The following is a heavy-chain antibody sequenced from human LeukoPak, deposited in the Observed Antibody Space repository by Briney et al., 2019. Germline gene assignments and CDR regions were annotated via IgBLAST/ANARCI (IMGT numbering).Heavy chain of an antibody. D-gene: IGHD6-13*01. Sequence: PSETLSLTCTVSGGSISSYYWSWIRQPPGKGLEWIGYIYYSGSTNYNPSLKSRVTISVDTSKNQFSLKLSSVTAADTAVYFCASDPPGEQQLAFDFWGQGTLVTVSS. CDR3: ASDPPGEQQLAFDF. J-gene: IGHJ4*02. CDR1: GGSISSYY. V-gene: IGHV4-59*01. CDR2: IYYSGST.